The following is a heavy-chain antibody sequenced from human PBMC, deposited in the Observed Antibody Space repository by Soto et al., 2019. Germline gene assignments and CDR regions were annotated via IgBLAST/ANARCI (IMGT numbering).Heavy chain of an antibody. CDR3: ARGSVVAATFFDY. J-gene: IGHJ4*02. V-gene: IGHV4-31*03. CDR2: IYYSGST. D-gene: IGHD2-15*01. Sequence: QVQLQESGPGLVKPSQTLSLTCTVSGGSISSGGYYWSWSRQHPGKGLEWIGYIYYSGSTYYNPSLKSRVTISVDTSKNQFSLKLSSVTAADTAVYYCARGSVVAATFFDYWGLGTLVTVSS. CDR1: GGSISSGGYY.